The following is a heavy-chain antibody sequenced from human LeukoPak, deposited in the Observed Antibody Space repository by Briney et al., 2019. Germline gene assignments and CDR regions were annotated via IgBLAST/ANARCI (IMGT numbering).Heavy chain of an antibody. J-gene: IGHJ6*02. Sequence: GGSLRLSCAASGFTFSSYDMRWVRQAPGKGLEWVSDISGNGGSKYYADSVKGRFTISRDNSKNTLYLQMNSLRAEDTAAYYCAKVEDKNIVVVAAATWTARETYYYYGMDVWGQGTTVTVSS. CDR1: GFTFSSYD. V-gene: IGHV3-23*01. D-gene: IGHD2-15*01. CDR3: AKVEDKNIVVVAAATWTARETYYYYGMDV. CDR2: ISGNGGSK.